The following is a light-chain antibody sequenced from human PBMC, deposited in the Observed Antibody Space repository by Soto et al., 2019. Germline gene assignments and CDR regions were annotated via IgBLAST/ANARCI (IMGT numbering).Light chain of an antibody. V-gene: IGLV2-23*01. CDR3: CSYAHNNTYV. CDR2: EGS. J-gene: IGLJ1*01. CDR1: SSDVGSYNL. Sequence: QSALTQPASVSGSPGKSITISCTGTSSDVGSYNLVSWYQQYPGKAPKLMIYEGSKRPSGVSNRFSGSKSGNTASLTISGLQAEDEADYYCCSYAHNNTYVFGIGTKLTVL.